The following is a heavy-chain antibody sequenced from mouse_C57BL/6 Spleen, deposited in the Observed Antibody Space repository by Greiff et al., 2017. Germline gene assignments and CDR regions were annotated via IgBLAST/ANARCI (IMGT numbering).Heavy chain of an antibody. CDR3: ARNPPIYYGYWYFDV. CDR1: GYSITSDY. Sequence: EVQRVESGPGLAKPSQTLSLTCSVTGYSITSDYWNWIRKFPGNKLEYMGYISYSGSTYYNPSLKSRISITRDTSKNQYYLQLNSVTTEDTATYYCARNPPIYYGYWYFDVWGTGTTVTVSS. D-gene: IGHD2-1*01. J-gene: IGHJ1*03. CDR2: ISYSGST. V-gene: IGHV3-8*01.